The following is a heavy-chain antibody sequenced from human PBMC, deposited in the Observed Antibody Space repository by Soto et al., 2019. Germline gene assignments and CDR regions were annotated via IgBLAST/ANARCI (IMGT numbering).Heavy chain of an antibody. J-gene: IGHJ5*02. Sequence: SGPTLVKPTQPLTLTCTFSGFSLSTSGVGVGWIRQPPGKALEWLALIYWNDDKRYSPSLKSRLTITKDTSKNQVVLTMTNMDPVDTATYYCAHTPYRGIAVAGRGNWFDPWGQGTLVTVSS. CDR2: IYWNDDK. D-gene: IGHD6-19*01. CDR3: AHTPYRGIAVAGRGNWFDP. V-gene: IGHV2-5*01. CDR1: GFSLSTSGVG.